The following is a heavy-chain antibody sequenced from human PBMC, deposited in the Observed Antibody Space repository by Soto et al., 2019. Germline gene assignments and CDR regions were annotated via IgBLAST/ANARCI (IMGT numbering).Heavy chain of an antibody. CDR3: ARGVPVGAIGRFYFDS. D-gene: IGHD1-26*01. CDR1: GFTVSNNY. J-gene: IGHJ4*02. V-gene: IGHV3-53*01. Sequence: GGSLRLSCAASGFTVSNNYMTWVRQAPGKGLEWVSVMYSGGTATSYADSVKGRFTVSRDNSKNTVSLQLDSLKADDTAVYYCARGVPVGAIGRFYFDSWGQGPLVTVSS. CDR2: MYSGGTAT.